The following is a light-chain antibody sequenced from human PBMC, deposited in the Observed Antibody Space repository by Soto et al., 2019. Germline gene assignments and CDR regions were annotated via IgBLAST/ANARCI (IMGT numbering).Light chain of an antibody. J-gene: IGKJ2*01. Sequence: EIVLTQSPGTLSLSPGERATLSCRASQSVSSTYLAWYQPQPGQAPRLLIYGASTRATGIPDRFSGSGSGTDFTLTISRLEPEDFAVYYCQRYGGSPMYTFGQGTKLEIK. V-gene: IGKV3-20*01. CDR3: QRYGGSPMYT. CDR1: QSVSSTY. CDR2: GAS.